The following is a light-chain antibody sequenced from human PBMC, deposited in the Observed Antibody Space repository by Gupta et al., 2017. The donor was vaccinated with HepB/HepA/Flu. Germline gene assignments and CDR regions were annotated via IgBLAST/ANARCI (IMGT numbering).Light chain of an antibody. CDR3: QVWDSSNDSAV. V-gene: IGLV3-21*04. CDR1: TIGTKG. Sequence: SSVVTQPPSVSVSPGKTTSITCGGNTIGTKGVHWYQQKPGQAPVMVIYNDSDRPSGIPERFSGSNSGSTATLTISRVEAGDEAEYYCQVWDSSNDSAVFGGGTKLTVL. J-gene: IGLJ2*01. CDR2: NDS.